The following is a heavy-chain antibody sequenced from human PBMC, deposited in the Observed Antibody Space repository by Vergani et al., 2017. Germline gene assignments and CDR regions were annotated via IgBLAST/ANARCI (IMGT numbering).Heavy chain of an antibody. V-gene: IGHV4-39*01. CDR2: IYNSGNG. CDR3: ASGKYYSDSTSHFRGRYFDV. Sequence: QMQLQESDPGLVKASETLSLTCTVSGDSIISRSYYWGWIRQPPGKGLEWIGSIYNSGNGDSSSSLKSRVTISADPSKNQFSLRLTSVTAADTAVYYCASGKYYSDSTSHFRGRYFDVWGRGTLVTVPS. J-gene: IGHJ2*01. D-gene: IGHD3-16*01. CDR1: GDSIISRSYY.